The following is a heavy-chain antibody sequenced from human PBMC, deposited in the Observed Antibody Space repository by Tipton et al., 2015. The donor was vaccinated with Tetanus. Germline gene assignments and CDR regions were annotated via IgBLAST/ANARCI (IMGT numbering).Heavy chain of an antibody. V-gene: IGHV3-66*01. CDR1: GFTVSSNY. J-gene: IGHJ4*02. CDR2: IFSGGST. D-gene: IGHD4-17*01. CDR3: ARDRDGDYAAFDY. Sequence: SLRLSCAASGFTVSSNYMTWVRQAPGKGLEWVSVIFSGGSTYYADSVKGGFTISRDNSKNTLYLQMNSLRAEDTAVYYCARDRDGDYAAFDYWGQGTLVTVSS.